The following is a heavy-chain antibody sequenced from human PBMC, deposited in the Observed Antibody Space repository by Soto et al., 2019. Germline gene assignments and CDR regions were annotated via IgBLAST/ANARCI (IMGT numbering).Heavy chain of an antibody. J-gene: IGHJ4*02. D-gene: IGHD5-12*01. CDR3: AREPARGHVDY. CDR2: INPSGGGT. Sequence: ASVKVSCKASVYTFISYSIHWVRQAPGQGLEWMGIINPSGGGTTYAQKFQGRVTMTRDTSTSTVYMELSSLRSEDTTVYYCAREPARGHVDYWGQGTLVTVSS. CDR1: VYTFISYS. V-gene: IGHV1-46*03.